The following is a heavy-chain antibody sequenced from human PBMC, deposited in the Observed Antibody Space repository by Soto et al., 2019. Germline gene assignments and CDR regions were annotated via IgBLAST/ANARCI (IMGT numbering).Heavy chain of an antibody. CDR2: INACNGNT. V-gene: IGHV1-3*01. Sequence: ASVKVSCKASGYTFTSYAMHWVRQAPGQRLEWMGWINACNGNTNYSQKIQGRVTMTRDTSTSTAYMELRSLRSDDTAVYYCASDPFDDSYGYLDYWGQGTLVTVSS. CDR3: ASDPFDDSYGYLDY. CDR1: GYTFTSYA. D-gene: IGHD5-18*01. J-gene: IGHJ4*02.